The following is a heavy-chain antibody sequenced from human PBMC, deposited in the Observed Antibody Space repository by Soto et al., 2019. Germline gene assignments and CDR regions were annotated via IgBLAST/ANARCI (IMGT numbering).Heavy chain of an antibody. D-gene: IGHD2-2*01. CDR3: ARQRAMPPHFYSGMDV. J-gene: IGHJ6*02. Sequence: QVHLVQSGAEVKKPGSSVKVSCTASGGTFGSYTVTWVRQAPGQGLEWMGEIIPMFGTASYAQKFQGRVTLTADKSTTTAHMELRSLSSDDTAVYFCARQRAMPPHFYSGMDVWGQGTTDTVSS. CDR1: GGTFGSYT. CDR2: IIPMFGTA. V-gene: IGHV1-69*06.